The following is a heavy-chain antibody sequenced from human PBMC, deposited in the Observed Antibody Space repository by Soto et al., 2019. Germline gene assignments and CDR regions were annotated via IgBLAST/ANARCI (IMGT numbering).Heavy chain of an antibody. Sequence: EVQLLESGGGFVQPGGSLRLSCAASAFTFSSYAMGWVRQAPGKVLEWVSTIGGPGGDSTYYADPVKGRFAISRDNSRNTLYLQMNSLRADDTAVYYCVRRSVLHLEFFDSWGQGTLVSVSS. D-gene: IGHD3-3*01. CDR3: VRRSVLHLEFFDS. CDR2: IGGPGGDST. V-gene: IGHV3-23*01. J-gene: IGHJ4*02. CDR1: AFTFSSYA.